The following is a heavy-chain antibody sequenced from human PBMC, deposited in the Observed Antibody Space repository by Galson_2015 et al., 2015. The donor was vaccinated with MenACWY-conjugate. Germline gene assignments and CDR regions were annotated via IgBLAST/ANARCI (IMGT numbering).Heavy chain of an antibody. J-gene: IGHJ3*02. V-gene: IGHV1-46*01. CDR3: ARGAIYHAFDM. Sequence: SVKVSCKASGYTLTSYYIHWVRRAPGQGFEWMGLINPSDPSTAYAPKFQGRVTMTRDTSTNTVFMELSSLISEDTAVYYCARGAIYHAFDMW. D-gene: IGHD2-2*02. CDR1: GYTLTSYY. CDR2: INPSDPST.